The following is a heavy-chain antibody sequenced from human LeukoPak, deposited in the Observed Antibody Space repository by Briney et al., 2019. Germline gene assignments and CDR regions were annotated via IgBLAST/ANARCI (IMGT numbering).Heavy chain of an antibody. J-gene: IGHJ4*02. CDR2: LSGSGDDT. CDR1: GFTFSSYA. D-gene: IGHD5-24*01. V-gene: IGHV3-23*01. CDR3: TVQRGGDGYNTFDY. Sequence: GGSLRLSCAASGFTFSSYAMSWVRQAPGKGLEWVSALSGSGDDTYYADSVKGRFTISRDNSKNTLYLQMNSLRAEDTAVYYCTVQRGGDGYNTFDYWGQGTLVSVSS.